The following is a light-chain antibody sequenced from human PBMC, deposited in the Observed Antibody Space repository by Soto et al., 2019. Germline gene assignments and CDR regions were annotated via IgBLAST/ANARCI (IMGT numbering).Light chain of an antibody. CDR2: DVS. CDR1: SSDDGGYNY. V-gene: IGLV2-14*01. J-gene: IGLJ2*01. Sequence: QSARAQPASVSGSPGQSITMSCTGTSSDDGGYNYVSWYQQHPGKAPKFIIYDVSNRPSGVSNRFSGSKSGNTASLTISGLQAEDEGDYYCSSYTSSSTLVVFGGGTKLTVL. CDR3: SSYTSSSTLVV.